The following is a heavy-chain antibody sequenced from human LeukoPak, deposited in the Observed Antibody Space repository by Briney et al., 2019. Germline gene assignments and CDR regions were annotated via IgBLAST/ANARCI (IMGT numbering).Heavy chain of an antibody. CDR3: ARDYSGSYA. V-gene: IGHV3-7*01. J-gene: IGHJ4*02. Sequence: GGSLRLSRAASGFIFSNYWMSWVRQAPGKGLEWVANIKEDGSEKYYVDSVKGRFTISRDNAKNSVYLQMNSLSAEDTAVYYCARDYSGSYAWGQGTLVTVSS. CDR2: IKEDGSEK. D-gene: IGHD1-26*01. CDR1: GFIFSNYW.